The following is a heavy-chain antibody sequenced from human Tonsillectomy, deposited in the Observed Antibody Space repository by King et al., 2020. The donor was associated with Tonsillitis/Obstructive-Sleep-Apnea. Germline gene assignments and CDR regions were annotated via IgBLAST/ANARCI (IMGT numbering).Heavy chain of an antibody. CDR2: MNASGST. J-gene: IGHJ4*02. D-gene: IGHD3-10*01. V-gene: IGHV4-34*01. CDR1: GGSFSGYY. Sequence: VQLQQWGAGLLKPSETLSLTCAVYGGSFSGYYWSWIRQPPGKGLEWIGDMNASGSTIYNPSLKSRVTISVDTSKNQVSLHLSSVTAADTAVYYCARGVPNPKFDSWGQGTLVTVSS. CDR3: ARGVPNPKFDS.